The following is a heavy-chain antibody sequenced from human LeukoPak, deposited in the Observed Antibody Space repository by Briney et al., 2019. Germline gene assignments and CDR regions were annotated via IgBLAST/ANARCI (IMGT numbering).Heavy chain of an antibody. CDR2: MYHSGDT. CDR1: GYSVSSGYY. CDR3: ARGPTDSSGYYSARYFDY. V-gene: IGHV4-38-2*02. Sequence: SETLSLTCTVSGYSVSSGYYWGWIRQPPGKGLEWIGSMYHSGDTYYNPSLKSRVTISVDRSKNQFSLKLSSVTAADTAVYYCARGPTDSSGYYSARYFDYWGQGTLVTVSS. J-gene: IGHJ4*02. D-gene: IGHD3-22*01.